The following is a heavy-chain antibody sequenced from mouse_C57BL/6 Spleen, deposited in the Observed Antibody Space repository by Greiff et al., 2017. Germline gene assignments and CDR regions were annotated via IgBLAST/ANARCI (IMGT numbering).Heavy chain of an antibody. Sequence: VQLKESGPELVKPGASVKISCKASGYSFTDYNMNWVKQSNGKSLEWIGVINPNYGTTSYNQKFKGKGTLTVDQSSSTAYMQLNSLTSEDSAVXYCARGGDYDAWFAYWGQGTLVTVSA. J-gene: IGHJ3*01. CDR1: GYSFTDYN. D-gene: IGHD2-4*01. V-gene: IGHV1-39*01. CDR2: INPNYGTT. CDR3: ARGGDYDAWFAY.